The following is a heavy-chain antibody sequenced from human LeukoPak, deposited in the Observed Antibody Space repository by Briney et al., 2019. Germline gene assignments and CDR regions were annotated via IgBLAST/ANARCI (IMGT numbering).Heavy chain of an antibody. CDR2: ISYDGSNK. D-gene: IGHD3-3*01. Sequence: GGSLRLSCAASGFTFSTYAMHWVRQAPGKGLEWVAVISYDGSNKYYADSVKGRFTISRDNSKNTLYLQMNSLRAEDTAVYYCARDEYLWSGYYPNQVFDYWGQGTLVTVSS. CDR1: GFTFSTYA. V-gene: IGHV3-30*04. J-gene: IGHJ4*02. CDR3: ARDEYLWSGYYPNQVFDY.